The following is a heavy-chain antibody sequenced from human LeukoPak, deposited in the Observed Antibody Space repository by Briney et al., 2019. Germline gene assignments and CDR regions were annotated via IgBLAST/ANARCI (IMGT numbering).Heavy chain of an antibody. V-gene: IGHV3-23*01. Sequence: GGSLRLSCAASGFTFGSYAMSWVRQAPGKGLEWVSGISGSDGSTYYADSVKGRFTMSRDNSKNTLYLQMNSLRAEDTAIYYCAKEVGVAGTPYFDYWGQGTLVTVSS. CDR1: GFTFGSYA. CDR2: ISGSDGST. D-gene: IGHD6-19*01. J-gene: IGHJ4*02. CDR3: AKEVGVAGTPYFDY.